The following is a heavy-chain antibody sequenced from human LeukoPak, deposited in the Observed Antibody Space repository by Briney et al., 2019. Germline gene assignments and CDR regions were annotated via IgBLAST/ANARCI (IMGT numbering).Heavy chain of an antibody. Sequence: SETLSLTCTVSGGSISSYYWSWIRQPAGKGLEWIGRIYTSGSTNYNPSRKSRVTMSVDTSKNQFSLKLSSVTAADTAVYYCARANGVTVDNYFDYWGQGTLVTVSS. J-gene: IGHJ4*02. D-gene: IGHD3-16*02. CDR1: GGSISSYY. CDR3: ARANGVTVDNYFDY. CDR2: IYTSGST. V-gene: IGHV4-4*07.